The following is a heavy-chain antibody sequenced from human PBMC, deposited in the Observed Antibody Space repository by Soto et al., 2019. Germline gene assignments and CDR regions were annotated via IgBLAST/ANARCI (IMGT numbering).Heavy chain of an antibody. V-gene: IGHV4-39*01. CDR3: ARHTPAISISDH. D-gene: IGHD2-15*01. Sequence: SEPLSLTCTVSGGSISSSSYYWGGIRQPPGKGLEWIGSIYYSGSTYYNPSLKSRVTISVDTSKNQFSLKLSSVTAADTAVYYCARHTPAISISDHWGQGTLVTVSS. J-gene: IGHJ4*02. CDR2: IYYSGST. CDR1: GGSISSSSYY.